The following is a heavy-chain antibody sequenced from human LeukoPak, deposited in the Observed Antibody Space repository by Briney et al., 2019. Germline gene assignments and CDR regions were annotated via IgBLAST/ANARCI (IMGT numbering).Heavy chain of an antibody. Sequence: GGSLRLSCAASGFTFSDYAMNCVRQAPGKGLEWVSTISGGGEYTRYADSVEGRFIVSRDNSKNTVYLQITSLRVEDTAVYFCAKDKRGGSDYVYFDYWGQGTLVTVSS. CDR1: GFTFSDYA. CDR2: ISGGGEYT. D-gene: IGHD4-17*01. V-gene: IGHV3-23*01. J-gene: IGHJ4*02. CDR3: AKDKRGGSDYVYFDY.